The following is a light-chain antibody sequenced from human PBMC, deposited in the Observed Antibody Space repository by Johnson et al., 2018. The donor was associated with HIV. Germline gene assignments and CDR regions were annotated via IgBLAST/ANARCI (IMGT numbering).Light chain of an antibody. CDR1: SSNIGNNY. V-gene: IGLV1-51*02. Sequence: QSVLTQPPSVSAAPGQKVTISCSGSSSNIGNNYVSWYQQLPGTAPKLLIYENNKRPSGIPDRFSGSKSGTSATLGITGLQTGDEADYYCGTWDISLISNVVGPGTKVTVL. CDR2: ENN. CDR3: GTWDISLISNV. J-gene: IGLJ1*01.